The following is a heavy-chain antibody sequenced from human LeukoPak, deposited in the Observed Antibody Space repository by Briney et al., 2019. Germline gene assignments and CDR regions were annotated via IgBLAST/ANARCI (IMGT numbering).Heavy chain of an antibody. V-gene: IGHV4-39*01. CDR2: IYYSGST. Sequence: KASETLSLACTVSGGSISSSSYYWGWIRQPPGKGLEWIGSIYYSGSTYYNPSLKSRVTISVDTSKNQFSLKLSSVTAADTAVYYCARLIDSLPFDYWGQGTLVTVSS. D-gene: IGHD3-22*01. J-gene: IGHJ4*02. CDR3: ARLIDSLPFDY. CDR1: GGSISSSSYY.